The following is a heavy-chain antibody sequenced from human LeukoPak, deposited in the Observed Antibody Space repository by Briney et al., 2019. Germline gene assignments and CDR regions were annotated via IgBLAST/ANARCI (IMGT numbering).Heavy chain of an antibody. V-gene: IGHV3-30-3*01. CDR3: ARDQGNHRVEGY. J-gene: IGHJ4*02. D-gene: IGHD1-14*01. CDR1: GFTFSSYA. CDR2: ISYDGSNK. Sequence: KPGGSLRLSCAASGFTFSSYAMHWVRQAPGKGLEWVAVISYDGSNKYYADSVKGRFTISRDNSKNTLYLQMNSLRAEDTAVYYCARDQGNHRVEGYWGQGTLVTVSS.